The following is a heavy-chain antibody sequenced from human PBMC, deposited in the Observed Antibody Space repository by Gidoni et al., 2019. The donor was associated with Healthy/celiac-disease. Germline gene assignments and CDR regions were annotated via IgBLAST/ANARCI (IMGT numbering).Heavy chain of an antibody. J-gene: IGHJ4*02. CDR2: ISGSGGST. Sequence: EVQLLESGGGLVQHGGSLRLSCAASGFTFSSYAMSWVRQAPGKGLEWVSAISGSGGSTYYADSVKGRFTISRDNSKNTLYLQMNSLRAEDTAVYYCAKSSGYDFSWYDYWGQGTLVTVSS. CDR1: GFTFSSYA. CDR3: AKSSGYDFSWYDY. V-gene: IGHV3-23*01. D-gene: IGHD5-12*01.